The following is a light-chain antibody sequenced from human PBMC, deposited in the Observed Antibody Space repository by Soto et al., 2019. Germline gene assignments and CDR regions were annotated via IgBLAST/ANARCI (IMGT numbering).Light chain of an antibody. CDR1: QAISSA. CDR2: DAS. J-gene: IGKJ3*01. Sequence: ADQLTQYTSSLSASVGDRVTITCRASQAISSALAWYQQKPGKPPKLLIYDASTLQSGVPSRFSGTASGTDFTLTINSLQPEDFATYYCQQFNNWPVTFGPGTKVDI. V-gene: IGKV1D-13*01. CDR3: QQFNNWPVT.